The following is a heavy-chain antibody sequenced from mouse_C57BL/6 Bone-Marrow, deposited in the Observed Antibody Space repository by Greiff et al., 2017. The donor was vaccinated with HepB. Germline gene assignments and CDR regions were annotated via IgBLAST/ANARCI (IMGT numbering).Heavy chain of an antibody. V-gene: IGHV2-9-1*01. J-gene: IGHJ2*01. D-gene: IGHD3-2*02. CDR3: ARNPETAQAYFDY. Sequence: VKLVESGPGLVAPSQSLSITCTVSGFSLTSYAISWVRQPPGKGLEWLGVIWTGGGTNYNSALKSRLSISKDNSKSQVFLKMNSLQTDDTARYYCARNPETAQAYFDYWGQGTTLTVSS. CDR1: GFSLTSYA. CDR2: IWTGGGT.